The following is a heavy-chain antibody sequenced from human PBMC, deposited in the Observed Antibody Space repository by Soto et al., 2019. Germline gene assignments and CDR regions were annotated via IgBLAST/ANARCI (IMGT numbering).Heavy chain of an antibody. CDR3: ASCREPLVLYGMDV. CDR1: GYTFTSYV. Sequence: QVQLVQSGAEVKKPGASVKVSCKASGYTFTSYVISWVRQAPGQGLEWMGWISAYNGNTNYAQKLQGRVTMTTDTSPSTADMGLRSLGSDATAVYYCASCREPLVLYGMDVWGQGTTVTVSS. J-gene: IGHJ6*02. CDR2: ISAYNGNT. V-gene: IGHV1-18*01. D-gene: IGHD6-13*01.